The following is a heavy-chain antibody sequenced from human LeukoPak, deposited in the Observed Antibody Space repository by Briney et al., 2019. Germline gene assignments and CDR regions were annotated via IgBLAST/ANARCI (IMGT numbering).Heavy chain of an antibody. CDR2: ISGSGGTT. V-gene: IGHV3-23*01. Sequence: GGTLRLSCAASGFTFTSYAMSWVRQAPGKGLEWVSAISGSGGTTDYADSVKGRFTISRDDSKNTLYLQMNSLRAEDTAVYYCAKCHYYDSSGHFDYWGQGTLVTVSS. CDR1: GFTFTSYA. J-gene: IGHJ4*02. D-gene: IGHD3-22*01. CDR3: AKCHYYDSSGHFDY.